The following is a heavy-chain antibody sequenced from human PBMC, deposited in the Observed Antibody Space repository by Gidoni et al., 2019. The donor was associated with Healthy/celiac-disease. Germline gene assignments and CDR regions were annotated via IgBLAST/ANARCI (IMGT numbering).Heavy chain of an antibody. V-gene: IGHV3-30-3*01. CDR1: GFTFSSYA. CDR3: ARDAGLTIAVAAPGAFDI. D-gene: IGHD6-19*01. Sequence: GFTFSSYAMHWVRQAPGKGLEWVAVISYDGSNKYYADSVKGRFTISRDNSKNTLYLQMNSLRAEDTAVYYCARDAGLTIAVAAPGAFDIWGQGTMVTVSS. J-gene: IGHJ3*02. CDR2: ISYDGSNK.